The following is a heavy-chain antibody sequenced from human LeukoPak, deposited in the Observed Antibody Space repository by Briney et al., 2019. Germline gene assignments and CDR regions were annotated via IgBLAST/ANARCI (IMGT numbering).Heavy chain of an antibody. D-gene: IGHD3-10*01. CDR1: GFTLSSYG. J-gene: IGHJ4*02. V-gene: IGHV3-30*02. Sequence: GVSLRLSCAASGFTLSSYGMHWVRQAPGKGLEWVAFIRYDGSNKYYADSVKGRFTISRDNSENTLWLQMTSLRAEDTAVYYCAKAPVRGVISDLDYWGQGTLVTVSS. CDR3: AKAPVRGVISDLDY. CDR2: IRYDGSNK.